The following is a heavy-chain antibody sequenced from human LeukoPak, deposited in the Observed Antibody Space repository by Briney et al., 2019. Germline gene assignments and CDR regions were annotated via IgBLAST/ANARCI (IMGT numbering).Heavy chain of an antibody. Sequence: PSETLSLTCAVYGGSFSGYYWSWIRQPPGKGLEWIGEINHSGSTNYNPSPKSRVTISVDTSKNQFSLKLSSVTAADTAVYYCARGRGVPKRNHNTGRWFDPWGQGTLVTVSS. D-gene: IGHD1-14*01. CDR2: INHSGST. CDR3: ARGRGVPKRNHNTGRWFDP. CDR1: GGSFSGYY. J-gene: IGHJ5*02. V-gene: IGHV4-34*01.